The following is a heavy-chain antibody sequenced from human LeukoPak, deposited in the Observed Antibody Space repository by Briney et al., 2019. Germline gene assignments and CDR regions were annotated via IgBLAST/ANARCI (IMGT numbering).Heavy chain of an antibody. Sequence: SETLSLTCTVSGGSINSYYWSWIRQPPGKGLESNGYIYYSGSTNYSPSLKGRVTISVDTSKNQFSLKLSSVTAADTAVYYCARGLAAAGTSYFDYWGQGTLVTVSS. J-gene: IGHJ4*02. D-gene: IGHD6-13*01. CDR1: GGSINSYY. V-gene: IGHV4-59*01. CDR3: ARGLAAAGTSYFDY. CDR2: IYYSGST.